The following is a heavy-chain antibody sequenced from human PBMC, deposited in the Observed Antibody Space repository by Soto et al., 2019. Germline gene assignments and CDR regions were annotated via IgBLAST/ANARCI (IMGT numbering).Heavy chain of an antibody. CDR1: GFTSSKDW. Sequence: EVQLVESGGGLVKPGGSLRVSCAASGFTSSKDWMSWVRQSPGKGLEWVGRIKSRAGGGSTDYAAPVKGRFTISRDDSKNTLYLQMNSLKTEDTAVYYCTLSAGGPTGALADYWGQGTLVTVSS. CDR3: TLSAGGPTGALADY. J-gene: IGHJ4*02. V-gene: IGHV3-15*01. D-gene: IGHD3-16*01. CDR2: IKSRAGGGST.